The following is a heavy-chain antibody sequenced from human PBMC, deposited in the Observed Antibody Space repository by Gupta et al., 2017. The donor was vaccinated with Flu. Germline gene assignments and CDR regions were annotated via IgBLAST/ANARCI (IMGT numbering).Heavy chain of an antibody. D-gene: IGHD2-15*01. V-gene: IGHV1-69*01. CDR1: GVTFRSYV. J-gene: IGHJ4*02. CDR2: IIPVFGPT. Sequence: QVQLVQSGAEVKKPGSSVKVSCKASGVTFRSYVINWVRQAPGQGLEWMGGIIPVFGPTNYEQKFQGRVTITADESTSTAYLELRSLGSGDTAGYYCARKGGGHCSGGTCYSFDYWGQGTLVIVSS. CDR3: ARKGGGHCSGGTCYSFDY.